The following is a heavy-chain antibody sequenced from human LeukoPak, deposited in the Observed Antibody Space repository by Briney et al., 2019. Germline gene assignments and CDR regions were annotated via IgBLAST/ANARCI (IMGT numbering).Heavy chain of an antibody. Sequence: SVQVSCMATGGIFRRYVISWVRQAPGQGLEWMGRIIPIFGIANYAQKLQGRVTITADKSTSTAYMELSSLRSEDTAVYYCASPNQWLAYYYYGMDVWGQGTTVTVSS. V-gene: IGHV1-69*04. CDR1: GGIFRRYV. CDR3: ASPNQWLAYYYYGMDV. D-gene: IGHD6-19*01. J-gene: IGHJ6*02. CDR2: IIPIFGIA.